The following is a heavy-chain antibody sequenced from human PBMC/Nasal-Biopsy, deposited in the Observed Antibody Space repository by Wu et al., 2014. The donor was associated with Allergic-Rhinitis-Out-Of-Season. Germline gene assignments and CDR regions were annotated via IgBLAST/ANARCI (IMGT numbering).Heavy chain of an antibody. J-gene: IGHJ4*02. CDR2: ISSNSAYI. D-gene: IGHD6-6*01. CDR3: AREGGRDISSSDYHDY. Sequence: RLSCAASGFTFRSYTINWVRQAPGKGLEWVSSISSNSAYIYYADSVKGRFTVSRDNAKNSLSLEMNSLRAEDTAVYYCAREGGRDISSSDYHDYWGQGTLVTVSS. CDR1: GFTFRSYT. V-gene: IGHV3-21*01.